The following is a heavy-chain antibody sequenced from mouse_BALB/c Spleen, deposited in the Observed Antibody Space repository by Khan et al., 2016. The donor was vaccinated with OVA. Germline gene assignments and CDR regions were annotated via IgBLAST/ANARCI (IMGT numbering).Heavy chain of an antibody. CDR1: GFTFSTYA. CDR3: ARHNYGPFAY. Sequence: EVELVESGGGLVKPGGPLKLSCAASGFTFSTYAMSWVRQTPEKRLDWVATISSGGDYTYYPDSVKGRFTISRDNAKNTLYLQMSSLRPEDTAIYYCARHNYGPFAYWGQGTLVTVSA. J-gene: IGHJ3*01. V-gene: IGHV5-9-3*01. D-gene: IGHD1-1*01. CDR2: ISSGGDYT.